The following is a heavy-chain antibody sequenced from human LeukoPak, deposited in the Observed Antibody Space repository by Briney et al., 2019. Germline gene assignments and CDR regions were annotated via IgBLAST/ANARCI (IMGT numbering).Heavy chain of an antibody. CDR3: QSRYLEWLLEY. CDR1: GGSINSNNYY. D-gene: IGHD3-3*01. Sequence: SETLSLTCTVSGGSINSNNYYWGWIRQPPGKGLEWIGSIYSSGSAYYNPSLKSRVTISVDTSKNQFSLRLSSVTAAGTAVYYCQSRYLEWLLEYWGQGTLVTVSS. J-gene: IGHJ4*02. V-gene: IGHV4-39*01. CDR2: IYSSGSA.